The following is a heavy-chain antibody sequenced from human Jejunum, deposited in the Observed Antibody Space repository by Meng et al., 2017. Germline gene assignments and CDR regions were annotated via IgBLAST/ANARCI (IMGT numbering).Heavy chain of an antibody. CDR3: ARTPLYSGSYYFDP. CDR1: GDSVGSEHYY. V-gene: IGHV4-61*03. Sequence: QLQPRWSGPGLARPSDTLSLPCTGSGDSVGSEHYYLIWIRQPPGKGLEWIGYVYYISHTDCNPSLKSRLSISIDTSKNHLSLKLSSVTAADTAVYYFARTPLYSGSYYFDPWGQGALVTVSS. CDR2: VYYISHT. D-gene: IGHD1-26*01. J-gene: IGHJ4*02.